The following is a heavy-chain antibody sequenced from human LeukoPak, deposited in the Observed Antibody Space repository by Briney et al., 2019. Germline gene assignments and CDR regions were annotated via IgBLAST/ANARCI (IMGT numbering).Heavy chain of an antibody. J-gene: IGHJ6*03. Sequence: GGSLSLSCAASGFIFDDYAVHWVRQAPGKGLEWVSLLSGDGSSTYYADSVKGRFTISRDNSKNSLYLQMDSLTTEDTALYFCAKEGRRSDWSTYYYMDVWGKGTTVTVSS. V-gene: IGHV3-43*02. CDR2: LSGDGSST. D-gene: IGHD3-9*01. CDR1: GFIFDDYA. CDR3: AKEGRRSDWSTYYYMDV.